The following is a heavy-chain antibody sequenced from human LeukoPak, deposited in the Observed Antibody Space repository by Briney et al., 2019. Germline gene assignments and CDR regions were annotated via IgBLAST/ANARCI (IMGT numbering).Heavy chain of an antibody. Sequence: SETLSLTCTVSGGSISSYYWSWIRQPAGKGLEWIGRIYTSGSTNYNPSLKSRVTMSVDTSKNQFSLKLSSVTAADTAVHYGARAPYYYFRCDYYWSPNSGAFHIWGQSTGVTVSS. V-gene: IGHV4-4*07. CDR3: ARAPYYYFRCDYYWSPNSGAFHI. CDR1: GGSISSYY. CDR2: IYTSGST. D-gene: IGHD3-22*01. J-gene: IGHJ3*02.